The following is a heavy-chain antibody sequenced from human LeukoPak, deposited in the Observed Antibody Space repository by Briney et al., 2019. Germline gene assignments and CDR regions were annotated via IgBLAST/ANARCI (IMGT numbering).Heavy chain of an antibody. Sequence: GGSLRLSCTASGFTFSSYGIHWVRQAPGEGLEWVAVISYDGSSKYYADSVKGRFTISRDNSKNTLHLQMNSLRAEDTAAYHCAKGRNEDGDAALNYWGQGTLVTVSS. J-gene: IGHJ4*02. CDR2: ISYDGSSK. V-gene: IGHV3-30*18. CDR3: AKGRNEDGDAALNY. CDR1: GFTFSSYG. D-gene: IGHD4-17*01.